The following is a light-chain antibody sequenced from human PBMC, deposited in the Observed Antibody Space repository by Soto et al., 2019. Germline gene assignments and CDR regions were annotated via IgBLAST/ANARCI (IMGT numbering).Light chain of an antibody. Sequence: EIVMTQSPATLSVSPGERATLSCRASQSVSSNLAWYQQKPGQAPRLLIYGASTRATGIPARFSGSGSGTDSTLPISSLQSEDLAGYYCQHDNNCPPWTFGQGTKVEIK. V-gene: IGKV3-15*01. CDR1: QSVSSN. J-gene: IGKJ1*01. CDR2: GAS. CDR3: QHDNNCPPWT.